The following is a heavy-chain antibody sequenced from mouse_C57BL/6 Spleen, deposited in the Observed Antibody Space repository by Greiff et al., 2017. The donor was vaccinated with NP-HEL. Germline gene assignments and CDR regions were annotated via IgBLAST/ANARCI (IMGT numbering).Heavy chain of an antibody. J-gene: IGHJ2*01. CDR1: GFSLTSYG. CDR3: ARSIYDGYYVLDY. CDR2: IWSGGST. Sequence: VQLQQSGPGLVQPSQSLSITCTVSGFSLTSYGVHWVRQSPGKGLEWLGVIWSGGSTDYNAAFISRLSISKDNSKSQVFFKMNSLQADDTAIYYCARSIYDGYYVLDYWGQGTTLTVS. D-gene: IGHD2-3*01. V-gene: IGHV2-2*01.